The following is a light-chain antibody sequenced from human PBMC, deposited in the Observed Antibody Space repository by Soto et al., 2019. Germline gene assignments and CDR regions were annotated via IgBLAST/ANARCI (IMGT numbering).Light chain of an antibody. Sequence: QSALTQPASVSGSPGQSITISCTGTSSDVGSYNFVSWYQQHPGKALKLMIYEGSKRPSGVSNRFSGSKSGNTASLTISGLQAEDEADYYCCSYAGSSTWVFGGGTKLTVL. J-gene: IGLJ3*02. CDR3: CSYAGSSTWV. CDR2: EGS. V-gene: IGLV2-23*01. CDR1: SSDVGSYNF.